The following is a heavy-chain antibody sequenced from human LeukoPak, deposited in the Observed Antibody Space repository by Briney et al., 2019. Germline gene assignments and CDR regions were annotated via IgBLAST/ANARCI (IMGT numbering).Heavy chain of an antibody. Sequence: GGSLRLSCAASGFTFSGSAMHWVRQASGKGLEWVGRIRSKANSYATAYAASVKGRFTISRDDSKNTAYLQMNSLKTEDTAVYYCTRLGGIFADSNKNWGQGTLVTVSS. CDR2: IRSKANSYAT. V-gene: IGHV3-73*01. CDR1: GFTFSGSA. CDR3: TRLGGIFADSNKN. D-gene: IGHD3-3*01. J-gene: IGHJ4*02.